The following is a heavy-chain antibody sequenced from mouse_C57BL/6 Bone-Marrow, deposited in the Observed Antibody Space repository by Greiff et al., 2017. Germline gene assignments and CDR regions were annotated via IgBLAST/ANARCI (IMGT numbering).Heavy chain of an antibody. CDR2: IDPENGDT. V-gene: IGHV14-4*01. J-gene: IGHJ4*01. Sequence: VQLQQSGAELVRPGASVKLSCTASGFNIKDDYMHWVKQRPEQGLEWIGWIDPENGDTAYASKFPGKATITADTSSNTAYLQLSILTSEDTAVDYCTTDYDDEYAMDYWGQGTSVTVSS. D-gene: IGHD2-4*01. CDR3: TTDYDDEYAMDY. CDR1: GFNIKDDY.